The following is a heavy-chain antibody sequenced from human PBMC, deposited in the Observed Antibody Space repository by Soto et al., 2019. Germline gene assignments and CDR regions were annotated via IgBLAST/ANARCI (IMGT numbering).Heavy chain of an antibody. CDR3: ARDRNWGRFGFYI. V-gene: IGHV1-3*01. CDR2: ITAGNGNT. Sequence: ASVKVSCKASGYTFTSYAMHWVRQAPGQRLEWIGWITAGNGNTKYSQKFQGRVTITRDTSASTAYMELSSLRSEDTAVYYCARDRNWGRFGFYIWGQGTMVTVSS. J-gene: IGHJ3*02. D-gene: IGHD7-27*01. CDR1: GYTFTSYA.